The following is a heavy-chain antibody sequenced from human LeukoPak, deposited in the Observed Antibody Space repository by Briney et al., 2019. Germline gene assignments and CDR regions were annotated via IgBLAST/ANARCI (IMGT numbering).Heavy chain of an antibody. Sequence: PGGSLRLSCAASGFTFSSYEINWVRQAPGRGLDWVSYISASGTTIYYADSVKGRFTVSRDNAKNSVYLQMNSLRAEDTAVYYCVRVNYGDYSYYFDYWGQGTLVTVSS. D-gene: IGHD4-17*01. CDR2: ISASGTTI. J-gene: IGHJ4*02. CDR1: GFTFSSYE. CDR3: VRVNYGDYSYYFDY. V-gene: IGHV3-48*03.